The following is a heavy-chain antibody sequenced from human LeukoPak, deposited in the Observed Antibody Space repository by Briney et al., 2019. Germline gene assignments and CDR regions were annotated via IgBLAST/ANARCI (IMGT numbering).Heavy chain of an antibody. J-gene: IGHJ4*02. CDR1: GFTFSSYS. Sequence: PGGSLRLACAAAGFTFSSYSMNWVRQAPGKGLEGISYTGLSSGNTKYADSVKVRFGISGDNAKSSLYLQMNSLRVEDTAVYYCARDHNYAFDNWGQGTLVTVSS. V-gene: IGHV3-48*04. CDR2: TGLSSGNT. D-gene: IGHD1-1*01. CDR3: ARDHNYAFDN.